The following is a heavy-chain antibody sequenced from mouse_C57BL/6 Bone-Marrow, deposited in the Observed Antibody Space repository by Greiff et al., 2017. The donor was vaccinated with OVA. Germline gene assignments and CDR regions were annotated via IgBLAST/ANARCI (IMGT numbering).Heavy chain of an antibody. V-gene: IGHV1-63*01. CDR1: GYTFTNYW. Sequence: QVQLQQSGAELVRPGTSVKMSCKASGYTFTNYWIGWAKQRPGHGLEWIGDIYPGGGYTNYNEKFKGKATLTADKSSSTAYMQVSSLTSEDSAVYYCARVSSGFADWGQGTLVTVSA. CDR3: ARVSSGFAD. D-gene: IGHD3-1*01. J-gene: IGHJ3*01. CDR2: IYPGGGYT.